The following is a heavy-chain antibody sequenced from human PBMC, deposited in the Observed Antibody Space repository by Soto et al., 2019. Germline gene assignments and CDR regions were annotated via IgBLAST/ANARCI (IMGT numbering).Heavy chain of an antibody. Sequence: QVQLQESGPGLVKPSQTLSLTCTVSGGSISSGGYYWSWIRQHPGKGLEWIGYIYYSGSTYYNPSLKSRLTISVDTSKNQLPLKLSSVTAADTAVYYCATARHYGDSPPYYFDYWGQGTLVTVSS. CDR2: IYYSGST. V-gene: IGHV4-31*03. D-gene: IGHD4-17*01. CDR3: ATARHYGDSPPYYFDY. CDR1: GGSISSGGYY. J-gene: IGHJ4*02.